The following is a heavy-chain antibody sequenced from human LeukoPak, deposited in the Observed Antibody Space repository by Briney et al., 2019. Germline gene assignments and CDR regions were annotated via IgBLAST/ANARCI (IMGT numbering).Heavy chain of an antibody. J-gene: IGHJ4*02. V-gene: IGHV4-59*01. CDR1: GGSISSYY. D-gene: IGHD1-26*01. Sequence: SETLSLTCTVSGGSISSYYWSWIRQPPGKGLGWIGYIYYSGSTNYNPSLKSRVTISVDTSKNQFSLKLSSVTAADTAVYYCARSNSGSYWYYFDYWGQGTLVTVSS. CDR2: IYYSGST. CDR3: ARSNSGSYWYYFDY.